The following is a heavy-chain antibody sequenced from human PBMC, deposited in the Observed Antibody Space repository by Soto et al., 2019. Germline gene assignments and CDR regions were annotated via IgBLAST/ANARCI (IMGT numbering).Heavy chain of an antibody. J-gene: IGHJ6*02. CDR2: IYYSGST. D-gene: IGHD2-21*02. CDR1: GGSISRGDYY. V-gene: IGHV4-30-4*01. CDR3: AHTVVTPSPTYYYYGMDV. Sequence: SETLSLTCTVSGGSISRGDYYWSWIRQPPGKGLEWIGYIYYSGSTYYDPSLKSRVTISVDTSKNQFSLKLSSVTAADTAVYYCAHTVVTPSPTYYYYGMDVWGQGTTVTVS.